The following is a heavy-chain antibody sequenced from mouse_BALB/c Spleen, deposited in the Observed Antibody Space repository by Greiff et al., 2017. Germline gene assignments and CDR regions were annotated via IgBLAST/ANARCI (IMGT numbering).Heavy chain of an antibody. J-gene: IGHJ2*01. V-gene: IGHV5-4*02. D-gene: IGHD1-1*01. CDR1: GFTFSDYY. Sequence: EVMLVESGGGLVKPGGSLKLSCAASGFTFSDYYMYWVRQTPEKRLEWVATISDGGSYTYYPDSVKGRFTISRDNAKNNLYLQMSSLKSEDTAMYYCARALDYASFDYWGQGTTLTVSS. CDR2: ISDGGSYT. CDR3: ARALDYASFDY.